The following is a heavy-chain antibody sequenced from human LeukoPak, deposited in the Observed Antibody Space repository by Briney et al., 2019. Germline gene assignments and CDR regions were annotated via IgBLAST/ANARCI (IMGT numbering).Heavy chain of an antibody. CDR1: GGSISSYY. CDR2: IYYSGST. Sequence: SETLSLTCTVSGGSISSYYWSWIRQPPGKGLEWIGYIYYSGSTNYNPSLKSRATISVDTSKNQFSLKLSSVTAADTAVYYCARHVYGSGQYNWFDPWGQGTLVTVSS. V-gene: IGHV4-59*08. CDR3: ARHVYGSGQYNWFDP. D-gene: IGHD3-10*01. J-gene: IGHJ5*02.